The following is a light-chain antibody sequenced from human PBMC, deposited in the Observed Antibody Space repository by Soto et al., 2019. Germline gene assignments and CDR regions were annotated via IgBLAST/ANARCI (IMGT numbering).Light chain of an antibody. J-gene: IGLJ3*02. V-gene: IGLV1-40*01. CDR3: QSYDRSLSGSV. CDR2: GNS. CDR1: SSNIGAGYD. Sequence: QPVLTQPPSVSGAPGQRVTISCTGNSSNIGAGYDVHWYQQLPGKAPKLLIFGNSHRPSGVPDRFFGSKSGTSPSLAITGLQAEDEADYYCQSYDRSLSGSVFGGGTKLTVL.